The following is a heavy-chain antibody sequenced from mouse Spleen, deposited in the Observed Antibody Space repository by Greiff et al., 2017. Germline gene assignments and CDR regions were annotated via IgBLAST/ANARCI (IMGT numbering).Heavy chain of an antibody. J-gene: IGHJ4*01. V-gene: IGHV5-9*04. CDR3: ARHDYYGSSFDAMDY. CDR2: ISSGGGNT. D-gene: IGHD1-1*01. Sequence: DVKLVESGGGLVKLGGSLKLSCAASGFTFSSYAMSWVRQTPEKRLEWVATISSGGGNTYYPDSVKGRFTISRDNAKNTLYLQMSSLKSEDTAMYYCARHDYYGSSFDAMDYWGQGTSVTVSS. CDR1: GFTFSSYA.